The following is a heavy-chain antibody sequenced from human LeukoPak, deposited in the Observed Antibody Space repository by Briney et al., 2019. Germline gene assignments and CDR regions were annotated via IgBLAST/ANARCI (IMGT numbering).Heavy chain of an antibody. CDR3: ARLAVAGDYFDY. Sequence: GGSLRLSCAASGFTFSNDWMHWVRQAPGKGLVWVSRLNSDGGYTTYADSVKGRFTISRDNAKNTLYLQMNSLRAEDTAVYYCARLAVAGDYFDYWGQGTLVTVSS. D-gene: IGHD6-19*01. V-gene: IGHV3-74*01. CDR2: LNSDGGYT. CDR1: GFTFSNDW. J-gene: IGHJ4*02.